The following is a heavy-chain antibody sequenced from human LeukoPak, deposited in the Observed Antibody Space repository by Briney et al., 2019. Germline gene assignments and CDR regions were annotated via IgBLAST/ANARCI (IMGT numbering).Heavy chain of an antibody. CDR1: GGTFSSYA. CDR2: IIPIFGTA. J-gene: IGHJ4*02. CDR3: ARGSSGWFFFDY. D-gene: IGHD6-19*01. Sequence: SVKVSCKASGGTFSSYAISWVRQAPGQGLEWMGGIIPIFGTANYAQKFQGRVTITTDESTSTAYMELSSLRSEDTAVYYCARGSSGWFFFDYWGQGTLVTVSS. V-gene: IGHV1-69*05.